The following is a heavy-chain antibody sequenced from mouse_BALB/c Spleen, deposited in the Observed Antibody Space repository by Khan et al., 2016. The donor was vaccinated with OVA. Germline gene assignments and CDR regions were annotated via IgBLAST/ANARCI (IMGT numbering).Heavy chain of an antibody. CDR3: ARVGYNGTMDF. J-gene: IGHJ4*01. Sequence: QIQLVQSGPELKKPGETVQISCKASGFTFTNYGMNWVRQAPGKGLKWMGWTNTYTGEPTFTDDFKGRFAFSLETSASTAYLQINSLKNEDTATYFCARVGYNGTMDFWGQGTSVTVSS. CDR2: TNTYTGEP. V-gene: IGHV9-3-1*01. D-gene: IGHD2-14*01. CDR1: GFTFTNYG.